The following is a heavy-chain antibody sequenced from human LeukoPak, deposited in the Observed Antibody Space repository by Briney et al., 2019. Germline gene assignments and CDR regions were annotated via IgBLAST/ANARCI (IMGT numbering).Heavy chain of an antibody. CDR3: ARDQLSTVTPFDY. Sequence: SVKVSCKASGGTFSSYAISWVRQAPGQGLEWMGRIIPILGIANYAQKFQGRVTITADKSTSTAYMELSSLRSEDTAVYYCARDQLSTVTPFDYWGQGTLITVSS. CDR2: IIPILGIA. D-gene: IGHD4-17*01. V-gene: IGHV1-69*04. J-gene: IGHJ4*02. CDR1: GGTFSSYA.